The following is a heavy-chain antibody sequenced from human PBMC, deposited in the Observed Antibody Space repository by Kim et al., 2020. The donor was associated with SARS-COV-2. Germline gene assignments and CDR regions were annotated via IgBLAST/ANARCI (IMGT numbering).Heavy chain of an antibody. J-gene: IGHJ4*02. V-gene: IGHV3-30*04. CDR1: GFTFSSYA. Sequence: GGSLRLSCAASGFTFSSYAMHWVRQAPGKGLEWVSVISYDGSNKYYADSVKGRFTISRDNSKNTLYLQMNSLRAEDTAVYYCARDPLRYFDWNLGGLFDYWGQGTLVTVSS. D-gene: IGHD3-9*01. CDR2: ISYDGSNK. CDR3: ARDPLRYFDWNLGGLFDY.